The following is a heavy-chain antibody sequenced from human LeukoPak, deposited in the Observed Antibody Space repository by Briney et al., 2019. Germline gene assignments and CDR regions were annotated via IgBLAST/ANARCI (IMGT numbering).Heavy chain of an antibody. V-gene: IGHV1-8*01. J-gene: IGHJ4*02. CDR3: ARTLWFGDNDY. Sequence: ASVKVSCKATGYTFTTYDINRVRQATGQGLEWMGWMNPNSGNTGYAQKFQGRVTMTRNTSISTAYMELSSLRSEDTAVYYCARTLWFGDNDYWGQGTLVTVSS. CDR2: MNPNSGNT. CDR1: GYTFTTYD. D-gene: IGHD3-10*01.